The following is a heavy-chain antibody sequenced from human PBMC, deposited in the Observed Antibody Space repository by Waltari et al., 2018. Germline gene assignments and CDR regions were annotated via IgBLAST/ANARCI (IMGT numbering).Heavy chain of an antibody. CDR3: ARHPYSSSWIDY. CDR1: GGSISSSSYY. CDR2: IYYSGST. V-gene: IGHV4-39*01. J-gene: IGHJ4*02. Sequence: QLQLQESGPGLVKPSEILSLTCTVSGGSISSSSYYWGWIRQPPGKGLEWIGSIYYSGSTYYNPSLKSRVTISVDTSKNQFSLKLSSVTAADTAVYYCARHPYSSSWIDYWGQGTLVTVSS. D-gene: IGHD6-13*01.